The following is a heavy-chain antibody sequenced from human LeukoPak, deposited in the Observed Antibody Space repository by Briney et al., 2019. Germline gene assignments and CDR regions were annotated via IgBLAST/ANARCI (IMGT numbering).Heavy chain of an antibody. J-gene: IGHJ4*02. Sequence: SETLSLTCTVSGASISTYYWSWIRQPAGKGLEWIGHIYTSESTNYNPSLKSRVTMSVDTSKNQLSLKLTSVTAADTAVYYCARAYYDSTGYYYRTRYYFDFWGQGTLVTVSS. CDR3: ARAYYDSTGYYYRTRYYFDF. D-gene: IGHD3-22*01. CDR2: IYTSEST. V-gene: IGHV4-4*07. CDR1: GASISTYY.